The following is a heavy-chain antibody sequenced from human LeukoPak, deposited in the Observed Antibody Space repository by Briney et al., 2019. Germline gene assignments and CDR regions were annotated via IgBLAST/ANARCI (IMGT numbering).Heavy chain of an antibody. Sequence: GRSLRLSCAASGFTFSDYAMHWVRQAPGKGLEWVAVLSYGGTNKYYADSVKGRFTISRDNSKKTMFLQMNSLRAEDTAVYHCARDRSGYANDAFDFWGQGTMVTVSS. J-gene: IGHJ3*01. D-gene: IGHD3-3*01. CDR2: LSYGGTNK. CDR3: ARDRSGYANDAFDF. V-gene: IGHV3-30-3*01. CDR1: GFTFSDYA.